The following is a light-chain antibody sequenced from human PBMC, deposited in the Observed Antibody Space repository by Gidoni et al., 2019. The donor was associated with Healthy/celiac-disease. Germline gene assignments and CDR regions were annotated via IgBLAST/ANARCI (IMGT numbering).Light chain of an antibody. CDR3: HQYYSTPQT. CDR2: WAS. V-gene: IGKV4-1*01. J-gene: IGKJ1*01. Sequence: DIVMTQSPDSLAVSLGERATINCKSSQSVLYSSNNKNYLAWYQQKPGQPPKLRIYWASTRESGVPDRFSGSGSGTDFTLTISSLQAEDVAVYYCHQYYSTPQTFXQXTKVEIK. CDR1: QSVLYSSNNKNY.